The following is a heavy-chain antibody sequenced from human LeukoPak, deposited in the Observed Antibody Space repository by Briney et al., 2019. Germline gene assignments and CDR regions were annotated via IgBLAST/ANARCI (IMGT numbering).Heavy chain of an antibody. V-gene: IGHV3-74*01. CDR3: ARLYSSTWENYFDY. CDR1: GFTFSSYW. Sequence: GGSLRLSCAASGFTFSSYWMHWVRQAPGKGLVWVSRINTDGSSTTYADSVKGRFTISRDNSKNTLYVQMNSLRAEDTAVYYCARLYSSTWENYFDYWGQGTLVTVSS. D-gene: IGHD6-13*01. J-gene: IGHJ4*02. CDR2: INTDGSST.